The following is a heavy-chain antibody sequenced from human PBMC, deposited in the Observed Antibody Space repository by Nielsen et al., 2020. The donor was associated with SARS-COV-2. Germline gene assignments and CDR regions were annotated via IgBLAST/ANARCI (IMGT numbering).Heavy chain of an antibody. D-gene: IGHD6-19*01. V-gene: IGHV3-48*01. CDR2: ISRSSGSSTI. CDR1: GFSFSTYS. CDR3: GRVVSEFSGGWNCFDL. Sequence: GESLKISCAASGFSFSTYSLNWVRQAPGKGLEWVSHISRSSGSSTIYYAGSVRGRFTISRDNAKNSLYLQMNSLRAEDTAVYYCGRVVSEFSGGWNCFDLWGQGTLVTVAS. J-gene: IGHJ5*02.